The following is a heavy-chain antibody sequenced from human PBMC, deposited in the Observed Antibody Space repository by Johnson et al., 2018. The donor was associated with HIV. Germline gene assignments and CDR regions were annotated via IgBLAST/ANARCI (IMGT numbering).Heavy chain of an antibody. J-gene: IGHJ3*02. CDR2: TRNKANSYTP. Sequence: EVQLVESGGGLVQPGGSLRLSCAASGFTFSDHYMDWVRQAPGKGLEWVGRTRNKANSYTPEYAASVKGRFTISRDDSKNSLYLQMNSLKTEDTAFYDCARVGYYDILTFYYARAAVDICCQGTMDTVSS. V-gene: IGHV3-72*01. CDR1: GFTFSDHY. D-gene: IGHD3-9*01. CDR3: ARVGYYDILTFYYARAAVDI.